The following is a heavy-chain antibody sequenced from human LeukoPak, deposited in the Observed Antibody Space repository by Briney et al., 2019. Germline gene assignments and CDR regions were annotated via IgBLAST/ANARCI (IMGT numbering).Heavy chain of an antibody. CDR3: ARDRGDTSPVDY. J-gene: IGHJ4*02. Sequence: SVKVSCKASGGTFSSYAISWVRQAPGQGLEWMGRIIPILGIANYAQKFQGRVTITADKSTSTAYMELSSLRSEDTAVYYCARDRGDTSPVDYWGQGTLVTVSS. V-gene: IGHV1-69*04. CDR1: GGTFSSYA. D-gene: IGHD3-10*01. CDR2: IIPILGIA.